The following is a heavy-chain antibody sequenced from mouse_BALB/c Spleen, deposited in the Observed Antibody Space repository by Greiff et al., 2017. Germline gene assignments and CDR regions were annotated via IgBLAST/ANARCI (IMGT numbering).Heavy chain of an antibody. J-gene: IGHJ3*01. CDR3: ARSYYGNYGAY. Sequence: EVQRVESGPELEKPGASVKISCKASGYSFTGYNMNWVKQSNGKSLEWIGNIDPYYGGTSYNQKFKDKATLTADKSSSTAYMQLSSLTSEDSAVYYCARSYYGNYGAYWGQGTLVTVSA. CDR2: IDPYYGGT. D-gene: IGHD2-10*01. CDR1: GYSFTGYN. V-gene: IGHV1-39*01.